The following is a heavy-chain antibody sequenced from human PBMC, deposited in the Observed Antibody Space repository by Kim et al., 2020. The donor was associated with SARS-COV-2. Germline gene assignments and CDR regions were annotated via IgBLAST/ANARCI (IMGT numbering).Heavy chain of an antibody. D-gene: IGHD3-3*01. CDR2: IYSGGST. J-gene: IGHJ6*02. CDR1: GFTVSSNY. Sequence: GGSLRLSCAASGFTVSSNYMSWVRQAPGKGLEWVSVIYSGGSTYYADSVKGRFTISRDNSKNTLYLQMNSLRAEDTAVYYCARDARVVTQYYYYYYGMDVWGQGTTVPASS. CDR3: ARDARVVTQYYYYYYGMDV. V-gene: IGHV3-53*01.